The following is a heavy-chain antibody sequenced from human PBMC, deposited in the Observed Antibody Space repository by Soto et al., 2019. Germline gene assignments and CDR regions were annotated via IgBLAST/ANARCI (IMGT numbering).Heavy chain of an antibody. Sequence: ASVKVSCKASGYTFTNYGIHWVRQAPGQRLEWMGWINAGNGDTKYSENFQGRVTITRDTSASTVYLDLSSLSTEDTAFYYCARTGHSGSYDYWGQGTLVTVSS. CDR3: ARTGHSGSYDY. D-gene: IGHD3-22*01. V-gene: IGHV1-3*01. CDR1: GYTFTNYG. J-gene: IGHJ4*02. CDR2: INAGNGDT.